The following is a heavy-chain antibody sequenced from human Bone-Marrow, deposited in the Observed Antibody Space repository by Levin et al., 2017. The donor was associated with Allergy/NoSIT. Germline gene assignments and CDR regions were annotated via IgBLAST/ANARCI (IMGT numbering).Heavy chain of an antibody. V-gene: IGHV4-59*01. D-gene: IGHD2-15*01. Sequence: PSETLSLTCTVSGGSISSYYWSWIRQPPGKGLEWIGYIYYSGSTNYNPSLKSRVTISVDTSKNQFSLKLSSVTAADTAVYYCVRLCGSCYPAADAFDIWGQGTMVTVSS. CDR3: VRLCGSCYPAADAFDI. J-gene: IGHJ3*02. CDR1: GGSISSYY. CDR2: IYYSGST.